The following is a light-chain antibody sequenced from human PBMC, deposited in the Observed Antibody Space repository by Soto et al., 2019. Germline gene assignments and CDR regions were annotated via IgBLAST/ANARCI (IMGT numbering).Light chain of an antibody. CDR1: SSNIGAGYD. Sequence: QSVLTQPPSVSGAPGQRVTISCTGSSSNIGAGYDVHWYQQLPGTAPKLLIYGNSNRPSGVPDRFSGSKSGTSASLAITGXXXXXXXXYYCQSYDSSLSGYVVFGGGTKVTVL. V-gene: IGLV1-40*01. CDR2: GNS. J-gene: IGLJ2*01. CDR3: QSYDSSLSGYVV.